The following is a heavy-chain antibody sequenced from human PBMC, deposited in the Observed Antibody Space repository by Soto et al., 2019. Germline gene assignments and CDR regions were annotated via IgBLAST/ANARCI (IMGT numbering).Heavy chain of an antibody. CDR1: GGSISSSSYY. Sequence: QLQLQESGPGLVKPSETLSLTCTVSGGSISSSSYYWGWIRQPPGKGLEWIGSIYYSGSTYYNPSLNCRXXISVDTSKNQFSLKLSSVTAADTAVYYCASPKIAFYNWFDPWGQGTLVTVSS. CDR2: IYYSGST. J-gene: IGHJ5*02. CDR3: ASPKIAFYNWFDP. D-gene: IGHD3-3*02. V-gene: IGHV4-39*01.